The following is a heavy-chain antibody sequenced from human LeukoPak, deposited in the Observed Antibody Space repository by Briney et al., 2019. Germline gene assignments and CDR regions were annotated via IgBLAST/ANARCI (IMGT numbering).Heavy chain of an antibody. V-gene: IGHV3-21*01. Sequence: GGSLRLSCAASGFTLTNFGMDWVRQAPGKGLEWVSSVSASSSYIYYADSVKGRFTISRDNAQNSLYLQMNSLRAEDTAVYDCARERDCGRASCVAYYFDYWSQGTLVTVSS. J-gene: IGHJ4*02. CDR2: VSASSSYI. CDR3: ARERDCGRASCVAYYFDY. CDR1: GFTLTNFG. D-gene: IGHD2-2*01.